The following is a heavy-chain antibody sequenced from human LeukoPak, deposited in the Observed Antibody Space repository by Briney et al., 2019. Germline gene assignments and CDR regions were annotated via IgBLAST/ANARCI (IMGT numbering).Heavy chain of an antibody. CDR3: ARGFNYYDSSGYYAIFDY. D-gene: IGHD3-22*01. J-gene: IGHJ4*02. CDR1: GGSISSSSYF. Sequence: SETLSLTCTVSGGSISSSSYFWGWIRQPPGKGLEWIGSISYSGHTYYNPSLKSRVTISVDTSKNQFSLKLSSVTAADTAVYYCARGFNYYDSSGYYAIFDYWGQGTLVTVSS. V-gene: IGHV4-39*07. CDR2: ISYSGHT.